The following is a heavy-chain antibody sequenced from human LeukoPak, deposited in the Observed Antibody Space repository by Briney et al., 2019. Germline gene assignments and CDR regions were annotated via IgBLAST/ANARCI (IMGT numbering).Heavy chain of an antibody. V-gene: IGHV3-7*01. D-gene: IGHD6-13*01. J-gene: IGHJ4*02. CDR3: AREVAVGIGAYNF. Sequence: GGSLRLSCVASGFTFTSFYMSWVRQAPGKGLEWVANINLDGSEQYYADSVRGRFTTSRDNAKNSLYLQMNSLWAEDTAVYYCAREVAVGIGAYNFWGQGTLVTVSS. CDR1: GFTFTSFY. CDR2: INLDGSEQ.